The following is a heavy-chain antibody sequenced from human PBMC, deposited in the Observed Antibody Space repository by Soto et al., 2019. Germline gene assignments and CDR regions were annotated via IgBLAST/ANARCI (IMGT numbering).Heavy chain of an antibody. CDR1: GGSISSSSYY. CDR3: ARHYWAYYDIFGMDV. D-gene: IGHD3-22*01. V-gene: IGHV4-39*01. CDR2: IYYSGST. J-gene: IGHJ6*02. Sequence: TSETLSLTCTVSGGSISSSSYYWGWIRQPPWKGLEWIGSIYYSGSTYYNPSLKSRVTISVDTSKNQFSLKLSSVTAADTAVYYCARHYWAYYDIFGMDVWGQGTTVTVSS.